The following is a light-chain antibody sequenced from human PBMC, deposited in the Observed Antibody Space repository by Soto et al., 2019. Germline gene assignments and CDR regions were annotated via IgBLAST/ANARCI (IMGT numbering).Light chain of an antibody. J-gene: IGLJ1*01. CDR1: NSNIGSDFA. Sequence: QSVLTQPPSVSGAPGQRVAISCTANNSNIGSDFAVSWYRQFPGTAPKLLIYVNTNRPSGVPARFSGSKSGASPSLTIPGLQVEDEADYFCQPYDSRARSLMFGNRTKVTVL. V-gene: IGLV1-40*01. CDR3: QPYDSRARSLM. CDR2: VNT.